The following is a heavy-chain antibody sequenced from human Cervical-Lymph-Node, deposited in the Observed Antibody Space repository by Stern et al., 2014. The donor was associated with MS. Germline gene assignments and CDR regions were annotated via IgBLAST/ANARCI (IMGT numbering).Heavy chain of an antibody. CDR1: GYRFTSYW. Sequence: EVQLVESGAEVKKPGESLKISCQGSGYRFTSYWVGWVRQMPGKGLYCMGTIYPSYSDARNSPSFQAQVTISVDKSNSPAYLQWSSLKASDSGMYFCVSLPFDNNWGQGTPVTVSS. CDR2: IYPSYSDA. V-gene: IGHV5-51*01. CDR3: VSLPFDNN. D-gene: IGHD2/OR15-2a*01. J-gene: IGHJ4*02.